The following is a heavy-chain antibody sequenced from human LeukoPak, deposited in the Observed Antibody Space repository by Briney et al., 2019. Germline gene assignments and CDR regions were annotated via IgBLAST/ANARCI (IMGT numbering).Heavy chain of an antibody. CDR2: ISYDGSKK. CDR3: AKDRGHYGSGSYFIYYYGMDV. V-gene: IGHV3-30*18. J-gene: IGHJ6*02. D-gene: IGHD3-10*01. Sequence: GGSLRLSCAASGFTFSSYGMHWVRQAPGKGLESVAVISYDGSKKYYADSVKARFTISRDNSKNTQYLQMNSLRAEDTAVYYCAKDRGHYGSGSYFIYYYGMDVWGQGTTVTVSS. CDR1: GFTFSSYG.